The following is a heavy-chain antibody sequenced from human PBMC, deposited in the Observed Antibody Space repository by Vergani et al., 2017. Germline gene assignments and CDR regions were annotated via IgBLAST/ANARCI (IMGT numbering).Heavy chain of an antibody. D-gene: IGHD3-10*01. Sequence: EVQLVESGGGLVQPGGSLRLSCAASGFTFSSYSMNWVRQAPGKGLEWVSYISSSSSTIYYADSVKGRFTISRDNSKNTLYLQMNSLRAEDTAVYYCAKDSRITMVRGVIFDANWFDPWGQGTLVTVSS. CDR1: GFTFSSYS. V-gene: IGHV3-48*01. J-gene: IGHJ5*02. CDR2: ISSSSSTI. CDR3: AKDSRITMVRGVIFDANWFDP.